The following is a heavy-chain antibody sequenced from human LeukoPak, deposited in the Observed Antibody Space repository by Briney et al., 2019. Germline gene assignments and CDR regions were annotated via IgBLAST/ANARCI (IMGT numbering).Heavy chain of an antibody. CDR2: TYYRSKWDY. V-gene: IGHV6-1*01. CDR3: AREVKRHFDY. CDR1: GDNVSSNSAG. J-gene: IGHJ4*02. D-gene: IGHD4-11*01. Sequence: SQTLSLTCVISGDNVSSNSAGWNWIRQSPPRGLEWLGRTYYRSKWDYDYAVSVKRRITINPDTSKNQFSLQLNSVTPEDTAVYYCAREVKRHFDYWGQGILVTVSS.